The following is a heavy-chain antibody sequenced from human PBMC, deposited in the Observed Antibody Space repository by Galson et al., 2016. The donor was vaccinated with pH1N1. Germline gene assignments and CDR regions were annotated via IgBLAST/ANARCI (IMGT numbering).Heavy chain of an antibody. CDR2: IIPILGST. CDR1: GYSFTNYG. D-gene: IGHD3-22*01. CDR3: AREDYYDVDLSDWYFDL. V-gene: IGHV1-69*13. J-gene: IGHJ2*01. Sequence: SVKVSCKASGYSFTNYGISWLRQAPGQGLEWMGRIIPILGSTNYAQKFQGKITITADESTSTAYMELNSLRSEDTALYYCAREDYYDVDLSDWYFDLWGRGTLVTVSS.